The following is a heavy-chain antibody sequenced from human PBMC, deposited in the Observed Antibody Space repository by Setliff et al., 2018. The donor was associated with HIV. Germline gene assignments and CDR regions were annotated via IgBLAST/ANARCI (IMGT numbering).Heavy chain of an antibody. J-gene: IGHJ4*02. V-gene: IGHV4-39*01. Sequence: NPSETLSLTCAVSGDSINSRSYYWGWIRQSPGKGLECIAFIYYNGHTYQNPSLESRLTMSIDTSKNQVSLKLSSVTAADTAVYYCVRVYTSSPDKWGQGTLVTVSS. CDR1: GDSINSRSYY. CDR3: VRVYTSSPDK. CDR2: IYYNGHT. D-gene: IGHD2-2*02.